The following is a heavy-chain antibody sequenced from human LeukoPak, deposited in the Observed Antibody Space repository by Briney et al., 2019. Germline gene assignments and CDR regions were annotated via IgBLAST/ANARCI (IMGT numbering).Heavy chain of an antibody. CDR3: AKGMGRDGYNFDAFDI. CDR2: IGYDGSIK. V-gene: IGHV3-33*06. CDR1: GFTFSNYG. J-gene: IGHJ3*02. D-gene: IGHD5-24*01. Sequence: GGSLRLSCAASGFTFSNYGMHWVRQAPGKGLEGVAVIGYDGSIKYYADSVKGRFTISRDNSKNTLYLQMNSLRAEDTAVYYCAKGMGRDGYNFDAFDIWGQGTMVTVSS.